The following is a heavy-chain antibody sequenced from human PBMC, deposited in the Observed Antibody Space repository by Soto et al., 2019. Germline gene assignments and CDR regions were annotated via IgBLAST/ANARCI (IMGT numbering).Heavy chain of an antibody. CDR3: ARREVGTQHFDY. V-gene: IGHV4-39*01. D-gene: IGHD1-1*01. J-gene: IGHJ4*02. CDR2: VYYSGTP. CDR1: GGYISNRIYY. Sequence: QLQLQESGPGLVKPSETLSLTCTVSGGYISNRIYYWGWIRQPPGKGLEWIGSVYYSGTPYYNPSLQSRITISIDTSKNQFSLKLPSVTAADTAVYYCARREVGTQHFDYWGQGTQVTVSS.